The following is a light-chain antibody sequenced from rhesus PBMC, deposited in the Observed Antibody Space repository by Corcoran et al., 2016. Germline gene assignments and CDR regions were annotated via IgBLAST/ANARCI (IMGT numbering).Light chain of an antibody. CDR3: KQDYSWPLT. J-gene: IGKJ4*01. CDR1: QSVSSR. CDR2: EAS. Sequence: EIVMTQSPATLSLSPGERATLSCRPSQSVSSRLAWDQQKPGQAPRPLIYEASKRATGIPDRFSGSGSGTEFTLTISSMEPEDVGVYYCKQDYSWPLTFGGGTKVEIK. V-gene: IGKV3-17*03.